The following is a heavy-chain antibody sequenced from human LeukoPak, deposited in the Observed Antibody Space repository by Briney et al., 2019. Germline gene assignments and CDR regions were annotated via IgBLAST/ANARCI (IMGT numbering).Heavy chain of an antibody. V-gene: IGHV4-61*01. Sequence: PSETLSLTCTVSGGSVSSGSYYWSWIRQPPGKGLEWIGYIYYSGSTNYNPSLKSRVTISVDTSKNQFSLKLSSVTAADTAVYYCARSRTPVGYCSSTSCLRPPPKNTYGMDVWGQGTTVTVSS. CDR3: ARSRTPVGYCSSTSCLRPPPKNTYGMDV. J-gene: IGHJ6*02. D-gene: IGHD2-2*01. CDR2: IYYSGST. CDR1: GGSVSSGSYY.